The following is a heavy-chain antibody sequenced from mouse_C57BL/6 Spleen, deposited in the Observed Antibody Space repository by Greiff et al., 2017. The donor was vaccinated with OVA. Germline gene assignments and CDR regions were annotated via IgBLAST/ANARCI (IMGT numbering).Heavy chain of an antibody. CDR2: ILPSIGRT. Sequence: QVQLKESGSELRSPGSSVKLSCKDFDSEVFPTAYMSWVRQKPGHGFEWIGGILPSIGRTIYGEKFEDKATLDADTLSNTAYLELNSLTSEDSAIYYCARDYGSSCVNFDVWGTGTTVTVSS. CDR3: ARDYGSSCVNFDV. CDR1: DSEVFPTAY. V-gene: IGHV15-2*01. D-gene: IGHD1-1*01. J-gene: IGHJ1*03.